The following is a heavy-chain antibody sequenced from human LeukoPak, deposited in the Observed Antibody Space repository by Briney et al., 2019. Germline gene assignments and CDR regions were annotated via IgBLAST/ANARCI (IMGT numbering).Heavy chain of an antibody. CDR1: GGTFSSYA. CDR3: ATVPCSGGSCYSGGHYYYYYMDV. J-gene: IGHJ6*03. D-gene: IGHD2-15*01. Sequence: SVKVSCKASGGTFSSYAISWVRQAPGQGLEWMGGIIPIFGTANYAQKFQGRVTITADKSTSTAYMELSSLRSEDTAVYYCATVPCSGGSCYSGGHYYYYYMDVWGKGTTVTVSS. V-gene: IGHV1-69*06. CDR2: IIPIFGTA.